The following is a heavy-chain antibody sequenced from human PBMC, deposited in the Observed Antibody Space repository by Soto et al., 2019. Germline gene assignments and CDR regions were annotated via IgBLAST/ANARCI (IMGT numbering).Heavy chain of an antibody. D-gene: IGHD2-2*01. CDR1: GGSFSGYY. Sequence: SETLSLTCAVYGGSFSGYYWTWIRQPPGKGLEWIAEITHSGSTNYNPSLKSRLTISVDTSKNQFSLRMTSVTAADTALYYCARGCQDIIVEPAPSWFDPWGQGTLVTVSS. V-gene: IGHV4-34*01. CDR2: ITHSGST. CDR3: ARGCQDIIVEPAPSWFDP. J-gene: IGHJ5*02.